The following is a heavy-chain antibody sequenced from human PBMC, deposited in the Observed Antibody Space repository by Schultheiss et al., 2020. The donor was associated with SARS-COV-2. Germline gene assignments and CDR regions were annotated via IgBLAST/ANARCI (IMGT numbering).Heavy chain of an antibody. J-gene: IGHJ6*03. CDR2: ISGSATST. Sequence: ETLSLTCAVYGGSFSGYYWSWIRQPPGKGLEWVSAISGSATSTYYADSVKGRFTISRDNSKNTLYLQMNSLRAEDTAVYYCARPPQTVYYYYMDVWGKGTTVTVSS. CDR3: ARPPQTVYYYYMDV. D-gene: IGHD4-17*01. V-gene: IGHV3-23*01. CDR1: GGSFSGYY.